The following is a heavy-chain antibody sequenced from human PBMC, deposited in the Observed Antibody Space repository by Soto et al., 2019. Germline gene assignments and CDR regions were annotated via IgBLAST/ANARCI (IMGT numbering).Heavy chain of an antibody. V-gene: IGHV1-2*02. CDR2: IKPNSGDT. CDR1: GSAISVDH. D-gene: IGHD3-10*01. J-gene: IGHJ3*02. CDR3: ARDPPRVGFGELFPPTVRHAFDI. Sequence: NDSCTAAGSAISVDHSHWGRQDPGQGLERMGWIKPNSGDTNYAQKFQGRVTMTRDTSIRTAYMELSRLRSDDTAVYYCARDPPRVGFGELFPPTVRHAFDIWGQGT.